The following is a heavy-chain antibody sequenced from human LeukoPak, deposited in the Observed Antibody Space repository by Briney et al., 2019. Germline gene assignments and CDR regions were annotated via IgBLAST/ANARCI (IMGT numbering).Heavy chain of an antibody. D-gene: IGHD5-12*01. CDR2: TYYRSKWYN. V-gene: IGHV6-1*01. Sequence: LSQTLSLTCAISGDSVSSNSAAWNWIRQSASRGLEWLGRTYYRSKWYNDYAVSVKSRITINPDTSKNQFSLQLNSVTPEDTAVYYCARECPVDIVALDKDAFDIWGQGTMVTVSS. CDR1: GDSVSSNSAA. J-gene: IGHJ3*02. CDR3: ARECPVDIVALDKDAFDI.